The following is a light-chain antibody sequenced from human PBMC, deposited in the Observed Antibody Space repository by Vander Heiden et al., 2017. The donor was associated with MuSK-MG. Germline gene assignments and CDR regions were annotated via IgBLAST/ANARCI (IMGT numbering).Light chain of an antibody. Sequence: QSALTQPASVSGSPDQSITISCTGTSSDVGAYNYVSWYQQHPGKAPKLMIYDVSNRPSGVSNRFSGSKSDNTASLTISGLQAEDEANYYCTSYTSSGTWVFGGGTKLTVL. CDR2: DVS. CDR1: SSDVGAYNY. J-gene: IGLJ3*02. V-gene: IGLV2-14*01. CDR3: TSYTSSGTWV.